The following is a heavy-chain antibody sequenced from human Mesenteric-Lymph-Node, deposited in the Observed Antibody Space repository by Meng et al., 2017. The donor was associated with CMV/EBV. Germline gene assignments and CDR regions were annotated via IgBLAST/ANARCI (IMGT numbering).Heavy chain of an antibody. CDR1: GYTFTIYY. CDR2: IKPSGGTT. J-gene: IGHJ6*02. CDR3: ARDRRSYYYYGMDV. Sequence: ASVKVSCKASGYTFTIYYMHWVRQAPGQGLEWMGIIKPSGGTTSYAQKFQGRVTMTRDTSTSTANMELRSLRSDDTAVYYCARDRRSYYYYGMDVWGQGTTVTVSS. V-gene: IGHV1-46*01.